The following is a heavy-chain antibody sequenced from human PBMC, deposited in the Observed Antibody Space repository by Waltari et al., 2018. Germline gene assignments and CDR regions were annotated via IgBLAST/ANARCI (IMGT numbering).Heavy chain of an antibody. CDR3: TRSGTTTVAFDI. CDR1: GITFSDSS. J-gene: IGHJ3*02. V-gene: IGHV3-73*01. Sequence: EVQLVDSGGDLVQPGGSLTLSCAASGITFSDSSIHWVRQAPGKGLAWVGRSGSGANSYATAFAASVNGRFTIFRDDSKKTAYLQMNTLMSEDTALYYCTRSGTTTVAFDIWGQGTMVTVSS. D-gene: IGHD1-1*01. CDR2: SGSGANSYAT.